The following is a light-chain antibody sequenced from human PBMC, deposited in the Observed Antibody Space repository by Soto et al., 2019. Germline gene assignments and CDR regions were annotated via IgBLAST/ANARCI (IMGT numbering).Light chain of an antibody. CDR2: AAS. Sequence: DIQMTQSPSSLSASVGDRVTITCRASQGISNYLAWYQQKPGKVPKLLIYAASTLQSGVPSRFSGSGSGTDFTLTIISLQTEDVATDDCKKYNSAPWTFGQGNNVEIK. CDR3: KKYNSAPWT. J-gene: IGKJ1*01. CDR1: QGISNY. V-gene: IGKV1-27*01.